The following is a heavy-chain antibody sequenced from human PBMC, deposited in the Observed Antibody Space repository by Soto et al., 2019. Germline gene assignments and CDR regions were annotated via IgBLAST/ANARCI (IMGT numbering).Heavy chain of an antibody. CDR3: ARESGGYDSSTRYGLDV. D-gene: IGHD6-25*01. CDR2: IYYSGGT. V-gene: IGHV4-31*03. J-gene: IGHJ6*02. CDR1: GGSISSVGHY. Sequence: SETLSLTCSVSGGSISSVGHYWTWIRQQPGKGLEWIGYIYYSGGTDYNPSLKSRVTISVDRSKNQFSLNLSSVTAADTAIYYCARESGGYDSSTRYGLDVWCQGTSVTVSS.